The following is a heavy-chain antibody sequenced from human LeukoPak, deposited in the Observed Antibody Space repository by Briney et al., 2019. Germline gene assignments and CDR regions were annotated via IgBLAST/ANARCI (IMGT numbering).Heavy chain of an antibody. D-gene: IGHD2-15*01. V-gene: IGHV4-34*01. CDR3: AREVVIAATYDY. J-gene: IGHJ4*02. Sequence: SETLSPTCAVYGGSFSGYYWSWIRQPPGKGLEWIGEINHSGSTNYNPSLKSRVTMSVDTSKNQFSLKLSSVTAADTAVYYCAREVVIAATYDYWGQGTLVTVSS. CDR1: GGSFSGYY. CDR2: INHSGST.